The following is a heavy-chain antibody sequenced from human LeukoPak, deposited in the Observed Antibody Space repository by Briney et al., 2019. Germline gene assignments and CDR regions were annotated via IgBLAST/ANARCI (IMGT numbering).Heavy chain of an antibody. V-gene: IGHV4-59*01. CDR1: GGSISSYY. D-gene: IGHD6-19*01. J-gene: IGHJ4*02. CDR2: IYYSGST. Sequence: SETLSLTCTVSGGSISSYYWSWIRQPPGKGLEWIGYIYYSGSTNYNPSLKSRVTISVDTSKNQFSLKLSSVTAADTAVYYCASGYSSGWDRKFDYWGQGTLVTVSS. CDR3: ASGYSSGWDRKFDY.